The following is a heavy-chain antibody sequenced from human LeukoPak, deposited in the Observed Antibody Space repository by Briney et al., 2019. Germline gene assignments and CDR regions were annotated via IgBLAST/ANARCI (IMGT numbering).Heavy chain of an antibody. CDR2: IYYSGST. CDR3: ARENSSGWMFRRYFDF. Sequence: SETLSLTCTVSGDSINSGENYWSWIRQPPGKGLEWIGHIYYSGSTYYNPSLKSRLSISVATSKTQFSLSLSSVTAADTAVYYSARENSSGWMFRRYFDFWGQGILVTVSS. V-gene: IGHV4-30-4*08. D-gene: IGHD6-19*01. J-gene: IGHJ4*02. CDR1: GDSINSGENY.